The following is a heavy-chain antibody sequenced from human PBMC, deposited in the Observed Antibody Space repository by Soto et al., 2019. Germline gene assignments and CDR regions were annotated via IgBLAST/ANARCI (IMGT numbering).Heavy chain of an antibody. CDR3: VKDLDPLNHDY. CDR2: ISSNGGST. D-gene: IGHD1-1*01. V-gene: IGHV3-64D*06. CDR1: VFTFSSYA. J-gene: IGHJ4*02. Sequence: GGALRLSCAASVFTFSSYAMHWVRQAPGKGLEYVSAISSNGGSTYYADSVKGRFTISRDNSKNTLYLQMSGLRAEDTAVYYCVKDLDPLNHDYWGQGTLVTVSS.